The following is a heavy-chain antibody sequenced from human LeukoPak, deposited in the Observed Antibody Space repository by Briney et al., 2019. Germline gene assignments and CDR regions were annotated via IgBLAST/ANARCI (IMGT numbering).Heavy chain of an antibody. D-gene: IGHD5-24*01. CDR1: GFTFSSYD. V-gene: IGHV3-48*03. CDR3: ARAGYNYFVDY. J-gene: IGHJ4*02. Sequence: GGSLRLSCAASGFTFSSYDMNWVRQAPGKGLEWVSYISSSGSTIYYADSVKGRFTISRDNAKNSLYLQMNSLRAEDTAVFYCARAGYNYFVDYWGQGTLVTVSS. CDR2: ISSSGSTI.